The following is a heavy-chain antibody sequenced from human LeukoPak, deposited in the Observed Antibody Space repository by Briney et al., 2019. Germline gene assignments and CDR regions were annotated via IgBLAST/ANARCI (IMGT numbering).Heavy chain of an antibody. J-gene: IGHJ4*02. D-gene: IGHD2-15*01. CDR1: GYTFTSYD. Sequence: ASVKVSCKASGYTFTSYDINWVRQATGQGLEWMGWMNPNSGNTGYAQKFQGRVTMTRNTSISTAYMELSSLRSEDTAVYYCARSFRRGYCSGGSCHGIGYWGQGTLVTVSS. V-gene: IGHV1-8*01. CDR2: MNPNSGNT. CDR3: ARSFRRGYCSGGSCHGIGY.